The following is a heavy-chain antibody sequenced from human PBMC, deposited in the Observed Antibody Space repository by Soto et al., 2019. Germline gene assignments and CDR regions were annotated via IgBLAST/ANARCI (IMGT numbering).Heavy chain of an antibody. D-gene: IGHD2-21*02. CDR3: ARQRTTVVTQAYFDH. CDR1: GESISSSSYY. CDR2: IYSSGRT. J-gene: IGHJ4*02. Sequence: PSETLSLTCIVSGESISSSSYYWSWIRQPPGKGLEWIGSIYSSGRTYYNPSFKSRVTISIHTSKNQFSLKLSSVTATDTAVYYCARQRTTVVTQAYFDHWGQGALVTVSS. V-gene: IGHV4-39*01.